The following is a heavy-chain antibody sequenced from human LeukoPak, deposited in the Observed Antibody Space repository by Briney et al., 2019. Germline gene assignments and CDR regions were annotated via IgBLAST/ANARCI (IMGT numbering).Heavy chain of an antibody. Sequence: GGSLRLSCTASGFIFSNYAMTWVRQAPGKGLEWVSGIDSSGGVTYYAESVRGRFTISRDNSQNTLYLQMNDLRAEDTAVYYSAREGRIAAAGTLSWGQGTLVTVSS. V-gene: IGHV3-23*01. J-gene: IGHJ5*02. CDR1: GFIFSNYA. CDR2: IDSSGGVT. CDR3: AREGRIAAAGTLS. D-gene: IGHD6-13*01.